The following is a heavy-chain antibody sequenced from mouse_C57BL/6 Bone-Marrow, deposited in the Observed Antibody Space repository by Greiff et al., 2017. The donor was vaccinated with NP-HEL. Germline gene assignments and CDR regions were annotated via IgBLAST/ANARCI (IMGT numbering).Heavy chain of an antibody. J-gene: IGHJ4*01. Sequence: EVQLQQSGTVLARPGASVKMSCKTSGYTFTSYWMHWVKQRPGQGLEWMGAIYPGNSDTSYNQKFKGKAKLTAVTSASTAYMELSSLTNEDSAVYYCTRWEGPGYAMDYWGQGTSVTVSS. CDR2: IYPGNSDT. D-gene: IGHD4-1*01. V-gene: IGHV1-5*01. CDR1: GYTFTSYW. CDR3: TRWEGPGYAMDY.